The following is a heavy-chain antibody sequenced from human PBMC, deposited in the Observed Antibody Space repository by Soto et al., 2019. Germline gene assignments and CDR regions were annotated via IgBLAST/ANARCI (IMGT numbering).Heavy chain of an antibody. Sequence: QVQLVESGGGVVQPGRSLRLSCAASGFTFSSYGMHWVRQAPGKGLEWVAVIWYDGSNKYYADSVKGRFTISRDNSKNRLYLQMNSLRAEDTAVYYCARDERGSGSLDYWGQGTLVTVSS. CDR3: ARDERGSGSLDY. CDR1: GFTFSSYG. CDR2: IWYDGSNK. V-gene: IGHV3-33*01. J-gene: IGHJ4*02. D-gene: IGHD3-10*01.